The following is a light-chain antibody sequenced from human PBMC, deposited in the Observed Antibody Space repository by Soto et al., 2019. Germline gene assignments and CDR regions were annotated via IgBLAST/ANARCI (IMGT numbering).Light chain of an antibody. CDR3: GTWDSSLRAVV. J-gene: IGLJ2*01. CDR1: SSNIGNNY. CDR2: DNN. Sequence: QSVLTQPPSVSAAPGQKVTISCSGSSSNIGNNYVSWYQQLPGTAPKLLIYDNNKRPSGIPDRFSGSKSGTSATLGITGLQTGDEADYYWGTWDSSLRAVVFGGGTKVTVL. V-gene: IGLV1-51*01.